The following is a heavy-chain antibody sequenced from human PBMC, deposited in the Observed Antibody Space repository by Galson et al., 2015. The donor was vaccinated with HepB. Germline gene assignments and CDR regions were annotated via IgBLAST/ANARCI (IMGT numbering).Heavy chain of an antibody. J-gene: IGHJ4*02. CDR2: IWYAGSNQ. Sequence: RLCCGVSGFTFSSSAMHCVAQAPGNGLEWVAHIWYAGSNQFDADSVKCRFTISRDNSKNTLYLQMNSLRPEDTAVYYCAREGGYCSGGICYSCGFDYWGQGTLVTVSS. V-gene: IGHV3-33*01. CDR3: AREGGYCSGGICYSCGFDY. CDR1: GFTFSSSA. D-gene: IGHD2-15*01.